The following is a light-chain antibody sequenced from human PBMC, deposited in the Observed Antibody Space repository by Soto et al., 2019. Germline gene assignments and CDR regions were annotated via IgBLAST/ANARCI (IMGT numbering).Light chain of an antibody. V-gene: IGKV3D-15*01. CDR3: QQYNNWPAIT. Sequence: EVVMTQSPPTLPVSPGERAALSCRATQSIRSNLAWYQQKPVQAPRLLIYGASARATGIPARFSGSGSGTEFTLTISSLQSEDFAVYYCQQYNNWPAITFGQGTRLEIK. CDR1: QSIRSN. CDR2: GAS. J-gene: IGKJ5*01.